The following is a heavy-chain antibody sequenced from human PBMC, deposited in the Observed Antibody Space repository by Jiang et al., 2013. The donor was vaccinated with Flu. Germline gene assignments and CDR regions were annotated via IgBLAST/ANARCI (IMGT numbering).Heavy chain of an antibody. V-gene: IGHV5-51*01. Sequence: SCKGSGYSFTSYRIGWVRQMSGKGLEWMGIIYPGDSDTRYRPSFQGQVTISADKSISTAYLQWSSLKASDTAMYYCARHSGSYFDVDYWGQGTLVTVSS. CDR3: ARHSGSYFDVDY. D-gene: IGHD1-26*01. J-gene: IGHJ4*02. CDR2: IYPGDSDT. CDR1: GYSFTSYR.